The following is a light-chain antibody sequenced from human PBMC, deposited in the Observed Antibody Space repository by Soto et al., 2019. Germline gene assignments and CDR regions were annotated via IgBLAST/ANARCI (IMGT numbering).Light chain of an antibody. CDR1: SNDVGDYNY. V-gene: IGLV2-8*01. CDR2: EVT. J-gene: IGLJ3*02. CDR3: SSYAASNNFYFV. Sequence: QSVLTQPPSASGSPGQSVTISCTGTSNDVGDYNYVSWYQQYPGRAPKLMIYEVTKRPSGVPDRFSGSKSGNTASLTVSGLQAEDEADYYCSSYAASNNFYFVFGGGTKVTVL.